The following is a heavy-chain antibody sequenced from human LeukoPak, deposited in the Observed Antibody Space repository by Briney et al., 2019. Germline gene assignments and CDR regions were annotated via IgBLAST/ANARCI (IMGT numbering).Heavy chain of an antibody. CDR3: VLYETGSRSFRDF. J-gene: IGHJ4*02. Sequence: SETLSLTCTVSGGSINNYYWSWIRQPAGKGLEWIGRIYTRGSTNYNPSLKSRVTMSVDTSKNQFSLKLSSVTAADTAVYYCVLYETGSRSFRDFRGQGTLVTVSS. CDR2: IYTRGST. V-gene: IGHV4-4*07. D-gene: IGHD1-1*01. CDR1: GGSINNYY.